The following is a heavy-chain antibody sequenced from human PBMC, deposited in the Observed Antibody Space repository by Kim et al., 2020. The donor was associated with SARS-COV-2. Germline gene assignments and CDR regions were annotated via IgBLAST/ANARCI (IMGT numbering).Heavy chain of an antibody. Sequence: GGSLRLSCAASGFTFSSYAMSWVRQAPGKGLEWVSVIYSGGSSTYYADSVKGRFTISRDNSKNTLYLQMNSLRAEDTAVYYCATPRFYGDFYFDYWGQGTLVTVSS. CDR2: IYSGGSST. CDR3: ATPRFYGDFYFDY. J-gene: IGHJ4*02. CDR1: GFTFSSYA. V-gene: IGHV3-23*03. D-gene: IGHD4-17*01.